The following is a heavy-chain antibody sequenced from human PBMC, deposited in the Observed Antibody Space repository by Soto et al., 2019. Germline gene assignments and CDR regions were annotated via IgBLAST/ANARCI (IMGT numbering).Heavy chain of an antibody. V-gene: IGHV3-23*01. CDR2: ISGSGGNT. CDR3: AKDRTGNFDY. CDR1: GFTFSSYA. J-gene: IGHJ4*02. Sequence: PGGSLRLSCAASGFTFSSYAMTWVRQAPGKGLEWVSAISGSGGNTYYADSVKGRFTISRDNSKNTLFFQMNSLRAEDTAVYYCAKDRTGNFDYWGQGTLVTVSS.